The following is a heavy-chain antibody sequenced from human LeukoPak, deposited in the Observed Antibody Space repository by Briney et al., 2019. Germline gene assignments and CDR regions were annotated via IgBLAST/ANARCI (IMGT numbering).Heavy chain of an antibody. D-gene: IGHD3-3*01. Sequence: PGRSLRLSCAASGFTFSSYGMHWVRQAPGKGLEWVAVISYDGSNKYYADSVKGRFTISRDNSKNTLYLQMNSLRAEDTAVYYCAKAHYDFWSGYIYWGQGTLVTVSS. CDR2: ISYDGSNK. J-gene: IGHJ4*02. CDR3: AKAHYDFWSGYIY. CDR1: GFTFSSYG. V-gene: IGHV3-30*18.